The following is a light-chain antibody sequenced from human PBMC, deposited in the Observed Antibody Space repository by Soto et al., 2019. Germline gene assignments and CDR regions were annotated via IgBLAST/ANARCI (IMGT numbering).Light chain of an antibody. V-gene: IGKV1-39*01. CDR2: SAS. J-gene: IGKJ5*01. Sequence: DIQMTQSPSSLSASVXNHITLTCRASQSISTYLNWYQQKPGKAPNLLIYSASNLQSGVPSRFSGSGSGTDFTLTISSLQPEDFAAYYCQQSYGTPITFGQGTRLEIK. CDR1: QSISTY. CDR3: QQSYGTPIT.